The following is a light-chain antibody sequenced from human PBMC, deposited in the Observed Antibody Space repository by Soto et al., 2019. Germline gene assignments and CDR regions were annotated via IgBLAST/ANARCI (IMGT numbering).Light chain of an antibody. Sequence: EIVMTQSPATLSVSPGESATLSWGASQSVSSNLAWHQQKPGEAPRILIYDASTRATGISARLRGSGSGTELTLTISSLQSEDFAVYYCQQYHNWPITFGQGTRLEIK. J-gene: IGKJ5*01. CDR3: QQYHNWPIT. CDR2: DAS. V-gene: IGKV3-15*01. CDR1: QSVSSN.